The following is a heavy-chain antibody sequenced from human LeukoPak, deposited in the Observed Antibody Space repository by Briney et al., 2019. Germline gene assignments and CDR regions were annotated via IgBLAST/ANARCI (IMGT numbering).Heavy chain of an antibody. D-gene: IGHD5-12*01. CDR2: IQSVGSST. Sequence: GGSLRLSCAASGFPFSTYWMHWVRQAPGKGLVWVSRIQSVGSSTTYADSVKGRFTISRDNARNTLYLQMNSLRVEDTGVYYCARDIVVTMNVFDPWGQGTLVTVSS. CDR1: GFPFSTYW. CDR3: ARDIVVTMNVFDP. V-gene: IGHV3-74*01. J-gene: IGHJ5*02.